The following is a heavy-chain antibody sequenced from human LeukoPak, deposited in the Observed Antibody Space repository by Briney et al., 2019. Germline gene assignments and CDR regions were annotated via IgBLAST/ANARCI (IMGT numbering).Heavy chain of an antibody. Sequence: ASVKVSCKASGYTFTSYGISWVRQAPGQGLEWMGWISAYNGNTNYAQKLQGRVTMTTDTSTSTAYMELRSLRSDDTAVYYCARRGSIAARPGLDWFDPWGQGTLVTVSS. CDR3: ARRGSIAARPGLDWFDP. V-gene: IGHV1-18*01. J-gene: IGHJ5*02. D-gene: IGHD6-6*01. CDR2: ISAYNGNT. CDR1: GYTFTSYG.